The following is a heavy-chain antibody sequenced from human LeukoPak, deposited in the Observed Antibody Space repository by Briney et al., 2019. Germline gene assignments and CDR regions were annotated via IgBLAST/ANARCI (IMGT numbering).Heavy chain of an antibody. V-gene: IGHV3-7*01. D-gene: IGHD5-18*01. CDR1: GFTFSSHG. Sequence: AGGSLRLSCAASGFTFSSHGMNWVRQAPGKGLEWVANIKQDGSEKYYVDSVKGRFTISRDNAKTSLYLQMNSLRAEDTAVYYCARDLSGVTGYTYGRGIDYWGQGTLVTVSS. J-gene: IGHJ4*02. CDR2: IKQDGSEK. CDR3: ARDLSGVTGYTYGRGIDY.